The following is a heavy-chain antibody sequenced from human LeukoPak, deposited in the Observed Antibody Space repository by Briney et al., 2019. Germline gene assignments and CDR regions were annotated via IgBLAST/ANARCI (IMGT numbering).Heavy chain of an antibody. D-gene: IGHD3-16*01. CDR3: AKGFYSDVSY. Sequence: PGGSLRLSCAASGFTFSSYSMNWVRQAPGKGLEWVSYISSSNNTIYYADSVKGRFTISRDNAKNSLYLQMNSLRAEDTAVYYCAKGFYSDVSYWGQGTLVTVSS. V-gene: IGHV3-48*01. CDR1: GFTFSSYS. CDR2: ISSSNNTI. J-gene: IGHJ4*02.